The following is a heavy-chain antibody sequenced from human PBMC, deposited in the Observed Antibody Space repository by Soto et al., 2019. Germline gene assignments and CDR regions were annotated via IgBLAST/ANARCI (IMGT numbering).Heavy chain of an antibody. Sequence: SETLSLTCTVSGGSISSGDYYWSWIRQPPGKGLEWIGYIYYSGSTYYNPSLKSRVTISVDTSKNQFSLKLSSVTAADTAVYYCARTGQTTVTTSYFDYWGQGTLVTVSS. V-gene: IGHV4-30-4*01. CDR1: GGSISSGDYY. J-gene: IGHJ4*02. D-gene: IGHD4-4*01. CDR2: IYYSGST. CDR3: ARTGQTTVTTSYFDY.